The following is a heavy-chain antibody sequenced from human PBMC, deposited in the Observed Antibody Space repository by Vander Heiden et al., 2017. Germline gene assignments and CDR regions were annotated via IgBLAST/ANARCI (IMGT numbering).Heavy chain of an antibody. CDR3: ARVWAPGYSSGWLDY. V-gene: IGHV1-69*01. J-gene: IGHJ4*02. CDR1: GGTFSSSA. Sequence: QVQLVQSGAEVKKPGSSVKVSCKASGGTFSSSAISWVRQAPGQGLEWMGGIIPIFGTANYEQKFQGRVTITADESTSTAYMELSSLRSEDTAVYYCARVWAPGYSSGWLDYWGQGTLVTVSS. CDR2: IIPIFGTA. D-gene: IGHD6-19*01.